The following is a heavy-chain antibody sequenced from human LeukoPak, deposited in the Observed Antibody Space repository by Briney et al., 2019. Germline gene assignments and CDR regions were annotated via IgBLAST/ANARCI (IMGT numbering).Heavy chain of an antibody. V-gene: IGHV1-2*02. J-gene: IGHJ4*02. Sequence: ASVKVSCKASGYTFTGYYMHCVRQAPGQGLEWMGWINPNSGGTNYAQKFQGRVTMTRDTSISTAYMELSRLRFDDTAVYYCARDQARNFDSWGQGTLVTVSS. CDR2: INPNSGGT. CDR1: GYTFTGYY. CDR3: ARDQARNFDS.